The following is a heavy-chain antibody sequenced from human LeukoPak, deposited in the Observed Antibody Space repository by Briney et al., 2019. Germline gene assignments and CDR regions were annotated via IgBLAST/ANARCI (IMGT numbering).Heavy chain of an antibody. CDR3: ARQGYYDPHAFDI. CDR2: IYYSGST. CDR1: GGSISSYY. D-gene: IGHD3-22*01. Sequence: SETLSLTCTVSGGSISSYYWSWIRRPPGKGLEWIGYIYYSGSTNYNPSLKSRVTISVDTSKNQFSLKLSSVTAADTAVYYCARQGYYDPHAFDIWGQGTMVTVSS. J-gene: IGHJ3*02. V-gene: IGHV4-59*08.